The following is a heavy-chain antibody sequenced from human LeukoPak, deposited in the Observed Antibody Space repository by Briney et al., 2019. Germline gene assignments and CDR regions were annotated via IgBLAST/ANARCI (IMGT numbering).Heavy chain of an antibody. CDR3: ARSPATPSTLYSSGWYLDY. Sequence: ASVKVSCKASGYTFTDYYMHWVRQAPGQGLEWMGWINPNSGGTNYAQKFQGRVTMTRDTSISTAYMELSRLRSDDTAVYYCARSPATPSTLYSSGWYLDYWGQGTLVTVSS. CDR2: INPNSGGT. CDR1: GYTFTDYY. V-gene: IGHV1-2*02. D-gene: IGHD6-19*01. J-gene: IGHJ4*02.